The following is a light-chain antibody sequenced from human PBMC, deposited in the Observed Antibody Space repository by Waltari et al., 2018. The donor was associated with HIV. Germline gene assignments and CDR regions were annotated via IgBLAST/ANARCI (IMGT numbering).Light chain of an antibody. CDR2: SND. CDR3: EAWDDSLSGPV. J-gene: IGLJ3*02. CDR1: SPNIGRNN. V-gene: IGLV1-47*01. Sequence: QSVLTQPPSASVTPGQRVTISCSAGSPNIGRNNVYWYQHFPGTAPKLLIFSNDQRPSGVPDRFSGSKSGTSASLAIIGLRFEDEADYFCEAWDDSLSGPVFGGGTKLTVL.